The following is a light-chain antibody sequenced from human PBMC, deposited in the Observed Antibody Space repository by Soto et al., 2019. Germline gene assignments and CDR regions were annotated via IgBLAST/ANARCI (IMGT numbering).Light chain of an antibody. CDR3: QQYGTSSRLT. CDR1: QSVSSSY. J-gene: IGKJ4*01. CDR2: GAS. Sequence: EIVLTQSPGTLSVSPGDRSTLSCRASQSVSSSYLAWYQQKSVQAPRLLIDGASSRATCIPDRSPGSGSGTHPTLTISRLEPDDFAVYYCQQYGTSSRLTVGGAPTVDI. V-gene: IGKV3-20*01.